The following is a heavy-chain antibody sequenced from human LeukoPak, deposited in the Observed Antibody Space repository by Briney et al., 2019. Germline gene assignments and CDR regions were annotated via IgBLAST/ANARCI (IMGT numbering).Heavy chain of an antibody. V-gene: IGHV3-53*01. CDR3: ARGRPGMVTYGALDV. D-gene: IGHD5-18*01. CDR2: IYSGGET. Sequence: GGSLRPSFAASGLTVSSNYMSWVRQAPGKGLEWASVIYSGGETYNADSVKGRFTISRDNSKNTLYLQMNSLGGEDTAVYYCARGRPGMVTYGALDVWGKGTTVIVSS. J-gene: IGHJ6*04. CDR1: GLTVSSNY.